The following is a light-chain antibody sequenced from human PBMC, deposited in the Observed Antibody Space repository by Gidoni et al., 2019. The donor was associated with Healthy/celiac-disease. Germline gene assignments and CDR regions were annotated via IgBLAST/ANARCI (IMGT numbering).Light chain of an antibody. CDR1: QGIRND. Sequence: AIQMTQSPSSLSASVGDRVTIPCRASQGIRNDLGWYQQKPGHAPKLLIYAASSLPRGVPSRFSGSGSGTDFTLTISSLQPEDFATYYFLQDYHYPLPFXQXTKVEIK. CDR3: LQDYHYPLP. V-gene: IGKV1-6*01. J-gene: IGKJ1*01. CDR2: AAS.